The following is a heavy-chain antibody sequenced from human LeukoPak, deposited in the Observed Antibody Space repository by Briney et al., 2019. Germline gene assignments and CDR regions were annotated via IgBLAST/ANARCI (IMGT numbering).Heavy chain of an antibody. D-gene: IGHD1-26*01. J-gene: IGHJ4*02. CDR2: IYTGGNT. Sequence: GGSLRLSCAASGFTVSSNYMSWVRQAPGKGLQWVSVIYTGGNTYYADSVKGRFTISRDNSKNTLYLQMNSLRAEDTAVYYCAQVRSGSFDYWGQGTLVTVSS. CDR3: AQVRSGSFDY. V-gene: IGHV3-66*01. CDR1: GFTVSSNY.